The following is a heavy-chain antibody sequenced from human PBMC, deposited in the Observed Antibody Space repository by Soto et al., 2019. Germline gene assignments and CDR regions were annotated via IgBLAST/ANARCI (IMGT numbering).Heavy chain of an antibody. V-gene: IGHV3-72*01. J-gene: IGHJ4*02. D-gene: IGHD2-21*01. CDR3: ARNLAYGGGYTFDY. CDR1: AFTLSDHF. CDR2: SRDKAHSYTT. Sequence: EVQLVESGGGLVQPGGSLRLSCAVSAFTLSDHFIDWVRQAPGKGLEWVGRSRDKAHSYTTEYGASVKGRFTISRDDSRNALYLQMNSLKTEDTAVYYCARNLAYGGGYTFDYWGQGTLVTVSS.